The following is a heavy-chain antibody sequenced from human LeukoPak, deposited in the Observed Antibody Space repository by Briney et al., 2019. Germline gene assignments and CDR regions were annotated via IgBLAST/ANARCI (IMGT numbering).Heavy chain of an antibody. Sequence: GGSLRLSCAASGFTFSSYWMHWVRQPRGKGLKWAQRNEDGSIITYADSVKGRFTISRDNAKNTLYLQMNSLRAEDTAVYYCVRDLILVWTPGDDFDYWGQGTLVTVSS. V-gene: IGHV3-74*01. CDR2: NEDGSII. J-gene: IGHJ4*02. CDR3: VRDLILVWTPGDDFDY. D-gene: IGHD2-8*01. CDR1: GFTFSSYW.